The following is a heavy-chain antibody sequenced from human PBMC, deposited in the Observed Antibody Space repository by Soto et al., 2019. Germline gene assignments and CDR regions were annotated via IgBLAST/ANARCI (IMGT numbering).Heavy chain of an antibody. J-gene: IGHJ5*02. Sequence: ASVKVSCKASGYTFTSYYMHWVRQAPGQGLEWMGIINPSGGSTSYAQKFQGRVTMTRDTSTSTVYMELSSLRSEDTAVYYCAREEERVSLGYCSSTSCRKNWFDLWGQGTLVTVSS. CDR3: AREEERVSLGYCSSTSCRKNWFDL. CDR1: GYTFTSYY. D-gene: IGHD2-2*01. V-gene: IGHV1-46*03. CDR2: INPSGGST.